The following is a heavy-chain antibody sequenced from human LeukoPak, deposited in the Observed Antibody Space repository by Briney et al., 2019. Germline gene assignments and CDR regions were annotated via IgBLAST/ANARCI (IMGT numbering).Heavy chain of an antibody. D-gene: IGHD6-6*01. CDR1: GGSISSSSYY. CDR2: IYYSGST. Sequence: SETLSLTCTVSGGSISSSSYYWGWIRQPPGKGLEWIGSIYYSGSTNYNPSLKSRVTMSVDTSKNQFSLKLSSVTAADTAVYYCARESASEYSSSSSSRYMDVWGKGTTVTVSS. J-gene: IGHJ6*03. CDR3: ARESASEYSSSSSSRYMDV. V-gene: IGHV4-39*07.